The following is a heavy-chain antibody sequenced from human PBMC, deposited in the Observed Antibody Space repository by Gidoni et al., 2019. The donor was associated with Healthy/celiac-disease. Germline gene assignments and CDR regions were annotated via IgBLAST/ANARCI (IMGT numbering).Heavy chain of an antibody. J-gene: IGHJ4*02. V-gene: IGHV4-34*01. Sequence: QVQLQQWGAGLLKPSETLSLTCAVYGGSFSGYYWSWIRQPPGKGLEWIGEINHSGSTNYNPSLKSRVTISVDTSKNQFSLKLSSVTAADTAVYYCARATYSSGIDYWGQGTLVTVSS. CDR2: INHSGST. CDR1: GGSFSGYY. CDR3: ARATYSSGIDY. D-gene: IGHD6-19*01.